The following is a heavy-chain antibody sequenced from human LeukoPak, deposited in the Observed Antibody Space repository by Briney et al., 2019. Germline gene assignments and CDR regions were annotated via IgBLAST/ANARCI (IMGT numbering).Heavy chain of an antibody. Sequence: AGGSLRLSCAASGFTYSSYAMSWVRQAAGKGLEWVSSISGIGGSTYYDDSVKGRFTISRDNSKNKLYLQLNSVRAEDTAVYYCAKEFGVYGSGSYHNPFWFDPWGQGTMVTVSS. CDR3: AKEFGVYGSGSYHNPFWFDP. D-gene: IGHD3-10*01. J-gene: IGHJ5*02. CDR2: ISGIGGST. CDR1: GFTYSSYA. V-gene: IGHV3-23*01.